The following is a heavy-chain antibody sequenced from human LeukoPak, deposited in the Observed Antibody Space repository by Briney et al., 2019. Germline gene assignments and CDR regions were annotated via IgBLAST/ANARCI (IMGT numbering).Heavy chain of an antibody. CDR1: RYSISSGYY. J-gene: IGHJ6*03. CDR2: IYHSGSA. D-gene: IGHD5-12*01. Sequence: PSETLSLTCSVSRYSISSGYYWAWIRQPPGKGLEWIGSIYHSGSAYYNASLKSRVTISVDTSKNQFSLELPSVTAADTAVYYCERVGGYGYAYYCMDVWGKGATVTVSS. V-gene: IGHV4-38-2*02. CDR3: ERVGGYGYAYYCMDV.